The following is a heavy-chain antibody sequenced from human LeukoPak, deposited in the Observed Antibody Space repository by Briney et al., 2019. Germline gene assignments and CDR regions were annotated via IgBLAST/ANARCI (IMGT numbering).Heavy chain of an antibody. CDR2: ISGSSRYL. CDR1: GFTFSDFS. CDR3: ARGWRRSWDENWFDA. J-gene: IGHJ5*02. V-gene: IGHV3-21*01. Sequence: GGSLRLSCAASGFTFSDFSMSWVRQAPGKGLEWVGSISGSSRYLYHADSVKGRFNISRDNAKNLVHLQMNSLRAEDTAVYYCARGWRRSWDENWFDAWGQGIRVTASS. D-gene: IGHD1-26*01.